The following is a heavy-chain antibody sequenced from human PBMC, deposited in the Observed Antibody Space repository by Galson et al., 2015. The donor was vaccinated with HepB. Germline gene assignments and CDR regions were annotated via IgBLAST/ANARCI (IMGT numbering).Heavy chain of an antibody. V-gene: IGHV1-69*13. CDR1: GGRFRSYA. J-gene: IGHJ3*02. CDR2: IIPIIATT. Sequence: SVKVSCKASGGRFRSYAYSWVRQAPGQGLEWVGGIIPIIATTHYAQRVQGRVTITADESTTTVYMELRSLRSEGTAVYYCAREVTERDVFDIWGQGTMVIVSS. CDR3: AREVTERDVFDI. D-gene: IGHD4-11*01.